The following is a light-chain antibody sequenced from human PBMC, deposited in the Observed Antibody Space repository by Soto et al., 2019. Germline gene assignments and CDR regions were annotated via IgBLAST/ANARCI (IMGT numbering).Light chain of an antibody. J-gene: IGKJ4*01. CDR2: GVS. Sequence: EIVLTQSPGTLSLSPGKRATLSCRASQSVSSSYLAWYQQKPGQAPRLLIHGVSSRATGIPDRFSGSGSGTDFTLTISRLEPEDFGTYYCQQLNSYPLTFGGGTKVEI. CDR1: QSVSSSY. CDR3: QQLNSYPLT. V-gene: IGKV3-20*01.